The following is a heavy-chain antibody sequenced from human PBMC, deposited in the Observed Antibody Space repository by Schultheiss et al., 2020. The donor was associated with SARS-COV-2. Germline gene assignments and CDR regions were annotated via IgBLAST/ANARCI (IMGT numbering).Heavy chain of an antibody. J-gene: IGHJ4*02. CDR3: ARGLYDSGGFY. D-gene: IGHD3-22*01. V-gene: IGHV3-7*03. CDR2: IKQDGSEK. CDR1: GFTVSSNY. Sequence: GGSLRLSCAASGFTVSSNYMSWVRQAPGKGLEWVANIKQDGSEKYYVDSVKGRFTISRDNAKNSLYLQMNSLRAEDTAVYYCARGLYDSGGFYWGQGTLVTVSS.